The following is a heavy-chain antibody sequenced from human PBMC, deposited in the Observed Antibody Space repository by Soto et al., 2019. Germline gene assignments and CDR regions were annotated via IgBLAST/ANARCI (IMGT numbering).Heavy chain of an antibody. J-gene: IGHJ3*02. V-gene: IGHV3-43D*04. D-gene: IGHD3-3*01. CDR2: ISWDGGST. CDR3: AKLLGAGYYGDFDI. CDR1: GFTFDDYA. Sequence: QPGGSLRLSCAASGFTFDDYAMHWVRQAPGKGLEWVSLISWDGGSTYYADSVKGRFTISRDNSKNSLYLQMNSLRAEDTALYYCAKLLGAGYYGDFDIWGQGTMVTVSS.